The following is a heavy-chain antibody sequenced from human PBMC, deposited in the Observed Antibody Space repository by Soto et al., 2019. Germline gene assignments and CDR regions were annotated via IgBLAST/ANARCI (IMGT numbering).Heavy chain of an antibody. Sequence: QVQLVQSGAEVKEPGSSVKVSCKASGDLFNNHAFNWVRQAPGQGLEWMGRISPLFSTTNYAQKFQGRVTIGADELTTIVDLEVNNLESDDTAMYYGAASSAIAAAGDFKFWGQGTLVTVSP. D-gene: IGHD6-13*01. CDR1: GDLFNNHA. J-gene: IGHJ4*02. CDR2: ISPLFSTT. CDR3: AASSAIAAAGDFKF. V-gene: IGHV1-69*01.